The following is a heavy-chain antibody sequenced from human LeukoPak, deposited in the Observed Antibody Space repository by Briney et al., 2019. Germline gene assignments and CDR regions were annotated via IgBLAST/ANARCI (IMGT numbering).Heavy chain of an antibody. Sequence: APVKVSCKASVYSFTRYDINWVRQATGQGLEWMGWMNPNSGNTGYAQKFQGRVTMTRNTSISTAYMELSSLSSEVTARYYCARGLSSGYYSGRAFDIWGQGTMVTVSS. CDR2: MNPNSGNT. CDR1: VYSFTRYD. D-gene: IGHD3-22*01. V-gene: IGHV1-8*01. J-gene: IGHJ3*02. CDR3: ARGLSSGYYSGRAFDI.